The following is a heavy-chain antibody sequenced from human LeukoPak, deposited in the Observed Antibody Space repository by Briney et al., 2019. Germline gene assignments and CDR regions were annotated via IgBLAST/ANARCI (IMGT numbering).Heavy chain of an antibody. J-gene: IGHJ4*02. Sequence: SETLSLTCSVPGGSISSYYWTWIRQPAGKGLEWIGRIYTSGGTNYNPSLKSRVTMSLDTSKNQFSLKLSSVTAADTAVYYCARGGDYHPYDYWGQGTLVTVSS. CDR2: IYTSGGT. D-gene: IGHD4-17*01. V-gene: IGHV4-4*07. CDR1: GGSISSYY. CDR3: ARGGDYHPYDY.